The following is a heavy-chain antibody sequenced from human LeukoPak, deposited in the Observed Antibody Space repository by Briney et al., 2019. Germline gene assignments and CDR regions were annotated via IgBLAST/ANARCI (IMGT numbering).Heavy chain of an antibody. CDR2: IKSKTDGGTT. CDR1: GFTFSNAW. J-gene: IGHJ6*04. V-gene: IGHV3-15*01. D-gene: IGHD2-2*01. CDR3: TTSLYCSSTSCPDYYYYYGMDV. Sequence: PGGSLRLSCAASGFTFSNAWMSWVRQAPGKGLEWVGRIKSKTDGGTTDYAAPVKGRFTISRDDSKNTLYLQMNSLTTEDTAVYYCTTSLYCSSTSCPDYYYYYGMDVWGKGTTVIVSS.